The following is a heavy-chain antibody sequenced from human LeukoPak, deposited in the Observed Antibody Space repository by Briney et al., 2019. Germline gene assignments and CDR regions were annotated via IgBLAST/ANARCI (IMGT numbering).Heavy chain of an antibody. CDR1: GFTFSSHS. CDR3: TRDFDWGGGY. CDR2: ISGDGTIR. D-gene: IGHD3-9*01. J-gene: IGHJ4*02. V-gene: IGHV3-74*01. Sequence: GGSLRLSCAASGFTFSSHSIHWVRRAPGEGLVWVSRISGDGTIRGYADSVRGRFTISRDNAKNTVHLQMNSLRAEDTAVYYCTRDFDWGGGYWGQGTLVTVSS.